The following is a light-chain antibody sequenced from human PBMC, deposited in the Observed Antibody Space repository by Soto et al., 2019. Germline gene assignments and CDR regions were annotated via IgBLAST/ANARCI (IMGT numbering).Light chain of an antibody. V-gene: IGKV3-15*01. Sequence: ETVMTQSPATLPVSPGERVTLSCRASPSVRSHVVWYQQKPGQAPRLLMYGASIRDNGIPDRFSGSGSGTEFTLSISSLQSEDFAVYYCQQYKNWPYTFGQGTKLEIK. CDR2: GAS. CDR3: QQYKNWPYT. CDR1: PSVRSH. J-gene: IGKJ2*01.